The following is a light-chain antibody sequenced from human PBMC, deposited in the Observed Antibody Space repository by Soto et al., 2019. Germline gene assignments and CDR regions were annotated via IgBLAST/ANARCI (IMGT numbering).Light chain of an antibody. CDR1: SGHSSFA. J-gene: IGLJ1*01. CDR2: LNNDGSH. V-gene: IGLV4-69*02. CDR3: QTWGTGIQV. Sequence: QPELTQSPSASASLGASVKLTCTLSSGHSSFAIAWHQQQPEKGPRYLMKLNNDGSHSKGDGIPDRFSGSSSGAERYLTIASLQSEDEADYYCQTWGTGIQVFGTGTKLTVL.